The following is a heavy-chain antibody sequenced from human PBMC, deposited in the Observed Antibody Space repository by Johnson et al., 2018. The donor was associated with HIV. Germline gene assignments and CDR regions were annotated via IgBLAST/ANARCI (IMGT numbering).Heavy chain of an antibody. Sequence: VQLVESGGGVVQPGRSLRLSCAASGFTFSDYYMSWIRQAPGKGLEWVSYISSSGTPKYYADSVKGRFTISRDNAKNSLYLQMNSLRAEDTALYYCAKIRGEMATTDAFDIWGQGTMVTVSS. CDR2: ISSSGTPK. D-gene: IGHD5-24*01. CDR3: AKIRGEMATTDAFDI. CDR1: GFTFSDYY. J-gene: IGHJ3*02. V-gene: IGHV3-11*01.